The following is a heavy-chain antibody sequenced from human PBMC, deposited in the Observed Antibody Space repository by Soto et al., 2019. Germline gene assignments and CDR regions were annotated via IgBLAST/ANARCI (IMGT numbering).Heavy chain of an antibody. V-gene: IGHV3-23*01. CDR3: AKVGYSSSSFGMDV. Sequence: EVQLLESGGGLVQPGGSLRLSCAASGFTFSSYAMSWVRQATGKGLEWVSAISGSGGSTYYADSVKGRFTISRDNSKNTLYLQMNSLRAEDTAVYYCAKVGYSSSSFGMDVWGQGTTVTVSS. D-gene: IGHD6-13*01. CDR2: ISGSGGST. J-gene: IGHJ6*02. CDR1: GFTFSSYA.